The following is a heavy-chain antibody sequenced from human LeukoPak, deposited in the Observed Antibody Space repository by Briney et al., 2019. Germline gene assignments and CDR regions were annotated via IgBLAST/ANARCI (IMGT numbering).Heavy chain of an antibody. CDR2: INPNSGGT. J-gene: IGHJ4*02. D-gene: IGHD3-22*01. CDR3: ARAYYHDSSDYYFPLDY. CDR1: GYTFTGYY. Sequence: ASVKVSCKASGYTFTGYYMHWVRQAPGQGLEWMGWINPNSGGTNYAQRFQGRVTMTRDTSTSTVYMELSSLRSEDTAVYYCARAYYHDSSDYYFPLDYWGQGTLVTVSS. V-gene: IGHV1-2*02.